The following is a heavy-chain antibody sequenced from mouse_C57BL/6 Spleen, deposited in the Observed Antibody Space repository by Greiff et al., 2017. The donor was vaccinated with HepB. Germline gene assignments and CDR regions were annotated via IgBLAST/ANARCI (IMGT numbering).Heavy chain of an antibody. J-gene: IGHJ1*03. CDR1: GYTFTSYW. V-gene: IGHV1-72*01. D-gene: IGHD2-4*01. Sequence: VQLQQSGAELVKPGASVKLSCKASGYTFTSYWMHWVKQRPGRGLEWIGRIDPNSGGTKYNEKFKSKATLTVDKPSSTAYMQLSSLTSEDSAVYDCARGDYYDYDDWYVDVWGTGTTVTVSS. CDR2: IDPNSGGT. CDR3: ARGDYYDYDDWYVDV.